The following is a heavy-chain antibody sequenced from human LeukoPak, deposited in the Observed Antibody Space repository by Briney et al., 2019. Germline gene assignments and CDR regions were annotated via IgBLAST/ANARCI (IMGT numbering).Heavy chain of an antibody. CDR3: ARDEYSSGWY. CDR2: ISSSSSYI. V-gene: IGHV3-21*01. CDR1: GFIFSSYS. Sequence: GGSLRLSCAASGFIFSSYSMNWVRRAPEKGLEWVSSISSSSSYIYYADSVKGRFTISRDNAKNSLYLQMNSLRAEDTAVYYCARDEYSSGWYLGQGTLVTVSS. D-gene: IGHD6-19*01. J-gene: IGHJ1*01.